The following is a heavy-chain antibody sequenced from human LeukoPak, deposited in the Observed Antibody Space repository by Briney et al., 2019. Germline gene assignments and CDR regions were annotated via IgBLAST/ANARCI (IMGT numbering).Heavy chain of an antibody. V-gene: IGHV3-9*01. CDR1: GFSFDDYA. CDR2: ISWNSGSI. J-gene: IGHJ6*02. CDR3: ARGGIVVVVAATSLTTSGGRANYGMDV. Sequence: GGSLRLSCAASGFSFDDYAMHWVRQAPGKGLERVTGISWNSGSIAYADSVKGRFTISRDNAKNSLYLQMNSLRAEDTAVYYCARGGIVVVVAATSLTTSGGRANYGMDVWGQGTTVTVSS. D-gene: IGHD2-15*01.